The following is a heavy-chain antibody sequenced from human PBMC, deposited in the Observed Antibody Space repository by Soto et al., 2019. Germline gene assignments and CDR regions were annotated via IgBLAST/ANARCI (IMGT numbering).Heavy chain of an antibody. CDR1: GYTFTSYY. CDR2: FDPEDGET. V-gene: IGHV1-24*01. Sequence: GASVKVSCKASGYTFTSYYMHWVRQAPGQGLEWMGGFDPEDGETIYAQKFQGRVTMTEDTSTDTAYMELSSLRSEDTAVYYCATKTYISYWGQGTLVTVSS. J-gene: IGHJ4*02. D-gene: IGHD2-21*01. CDR3: ATKTYISY.